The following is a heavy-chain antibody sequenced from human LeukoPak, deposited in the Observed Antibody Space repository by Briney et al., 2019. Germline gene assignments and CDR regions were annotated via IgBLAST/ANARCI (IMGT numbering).Heavy chain of an antibody. CDR3: ARGLDYDILTF. V-gene: IGHV3-30*04. Sequence: GGSLRLSCAASGFTFSSFGMRWARQAPGKGLEWVAVITYDGSKKYYADSVKGRFTISRDNSKNTLFLQMDSLRAEDTAVYYCARGLDYDILTFWGQGTLVTVSS. CDR1: GFTFSSFG. CDR2: ITYDGSKK. D-gene: IGHD3-9*01. J-gene: IGHJ4*02.